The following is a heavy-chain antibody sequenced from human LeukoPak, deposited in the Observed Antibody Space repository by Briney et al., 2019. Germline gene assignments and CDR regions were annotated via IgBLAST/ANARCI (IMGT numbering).Heavy chain of an antibody. CDR2: IYTSGST. J-gene: IGHJ6*03. V-gene: IGHV4-4*09. CDR3: ARPQRGRLYCSSTGCYGVYYYSMDV. D-gene: IGHD2-2*01. Sequence: SETLSLTCTVSGGPISSYYWSWIRQPPGKGLEWIGYIYTSGSTNYNPSLKSRVTISVDTSKNQFSLKLSSVTAADTAVYYCARPQRGRLYCSSTGCYGVYYYSMDVWAKGTTVTVSS. CDR1: GGPISSYY.